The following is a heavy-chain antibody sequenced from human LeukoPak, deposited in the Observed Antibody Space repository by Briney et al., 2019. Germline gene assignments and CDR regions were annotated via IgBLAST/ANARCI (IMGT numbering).Heavy chain of an antibody. D-gene: IGHD3-22*01. V-gene: IGHV3-7*01. CDR1: GFTFSNYW. CDR2: IKTDGSEK. J-gene: IGHJ1*01. Sequence: PGGSLRLSCEGSGFTFSNYWMGWVRKAPGKGLKWLANIKTDGSEKYYVDSVKGRFTISRDNAKNSLYLQMNSLRAEDTAVYYCATYSSLNRREFQYWGQGTLLTVSS. CDR3: ATYSSLNRREFQY.